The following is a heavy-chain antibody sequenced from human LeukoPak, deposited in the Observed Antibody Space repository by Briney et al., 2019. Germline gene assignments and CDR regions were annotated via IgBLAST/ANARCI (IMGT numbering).Heavy chain of an antibody. J-gene: IGHJ4*02. CDR3: ARDWGLVRGVPKYFDY. V-gene: IGHV1-2*02. D-gene: IGHD3-10*01. Sequence: ASVKVSCKASGYTFTGYYMHWVRQAPGQGLEWMGWINPNSGGTNYAQKFQGRVTMTRDTSISTAYMELSRLRSDDTAVYYCARDWGLVRGVPKYFDYWGQGTLVTVPS. CDR1: GYTFTGYY. CDR2: INPNSGGT.